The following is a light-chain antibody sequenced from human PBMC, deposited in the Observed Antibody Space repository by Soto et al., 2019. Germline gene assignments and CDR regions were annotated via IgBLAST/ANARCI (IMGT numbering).Light chain of an antibody. CDR3: QQYNNWPRT. CDR2: GAS. CDR1: QRVSPN. J-gene: IGKJ1*01. Sequence: EILMTQSPATLSVSPGERATLSCRASQRVSPNLAWYQQKPGQAPRLLIYGASTRATGIPARFSGSGSGTEFTLTISSLQSEDFAVYYCQQYNNWPRTFGQGTKVDIK. V-gene: IGKV3-15*01.